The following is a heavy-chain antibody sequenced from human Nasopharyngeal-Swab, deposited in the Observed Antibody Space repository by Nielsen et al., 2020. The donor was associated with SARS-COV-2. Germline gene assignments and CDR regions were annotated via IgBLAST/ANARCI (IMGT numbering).Heavy chain of an antibody. J-gene: IGHJ4*02. Sequence: GESLKISCAASGFTVSSNYMSWVRQAPGKGLEWVSVIYSGGSTYYADSVKGRFTISRDNSKNTLYLQMNSLRAEDTAVYYCASHYGSGSLPLDYWGQGTLVTVSS. D-gene: IGHD3-10*01. V-gene: IGHV3-53*01. CDR2: IYSGGST. CDR1: GFTVSSNY. CDR3: ASHYGSGSLPLDY.